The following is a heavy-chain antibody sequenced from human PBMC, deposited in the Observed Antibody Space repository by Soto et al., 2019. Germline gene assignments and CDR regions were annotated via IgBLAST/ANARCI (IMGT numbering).Heavy chain of an antibody. CDR3: TKDDGCSSTSCYTGLYYYGMDV. V-gene: IGHV3-15*01. D-gene: IGHD2-2*02. J-gene: IGHJ6*02. CDR2: IKSKTDGGTT. Sequence: GGSLRLSCAASGFTFSNAWMSWVRQAPGKGLEWVGRIKSKTDGGTTDYAAPVKGRFTISRDDSKNTLYLQMNSLKTEDTAVYYCTKDDGCSSTSCYTGLYYYGMDVWGQGTTVTVSS. CDR1: GFTFSNAW.